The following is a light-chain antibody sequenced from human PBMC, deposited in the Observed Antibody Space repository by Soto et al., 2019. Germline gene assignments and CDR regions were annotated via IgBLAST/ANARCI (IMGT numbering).Light chain of an antibody. CDR2: AAS. V-gene: IGKV1-6*01. CDR1: QSIRKW. J-gene: IGKJ1*01. CDR3: LQDYTYPWT. Sequence: IQMPQSPSPLSASLGDRFTITCLASQSIRKWMAWYQQKPGKAPKLLINAASSLQSGVPSRFSGSGSGTDFTLTISSLQPEDFATYYCLQDYTYPWTFGQGTKVDIK.